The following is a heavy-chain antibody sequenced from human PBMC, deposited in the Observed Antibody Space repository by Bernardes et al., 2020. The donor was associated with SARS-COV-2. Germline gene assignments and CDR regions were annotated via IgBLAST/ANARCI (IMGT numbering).Heavy chain of an antibody. CDR3: AIPPTNYDRYGMDV. CDR1: GYTFTGYY. Sequence: PLKVACKASGYTFTGYYVHWVRHAPGQGLEWMGWINPNSGGTNYAQKFQDRVTMTRDTSISTAYMELSRLRSDDTAVYYCAIPPTNYDRYGMDVWGQGTTVTVSS. CDR2: INPNSGGT. J-gene: IGHJ6*02. V-gene: IGHV1-2*02. D-gene: IGHD3-22*01.